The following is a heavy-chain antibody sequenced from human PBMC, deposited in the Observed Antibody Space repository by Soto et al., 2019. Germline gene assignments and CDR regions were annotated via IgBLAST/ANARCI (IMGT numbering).Heavy chain of an antibody. CDR1: GFTFSNYG. D-gene: IGHD6-19*01. CDR2: IWYDGSNE. V-gene: IGHV3-33*01. CDR3: ARDEIPGRAVSIYGMDI. Sequence: QVQLVESGGGVVQPGRSLRLSCAASGFTFSNYGMHWVRQAPGKELEWVAVIWYDGSNEYYADSVKGRFTISRDNSKNTVHLQMTGLRAEDTAVYSCARDEIPGRAVSIYGMDIWGQGTTVTVSS. J-gene: IGHJ6*02.